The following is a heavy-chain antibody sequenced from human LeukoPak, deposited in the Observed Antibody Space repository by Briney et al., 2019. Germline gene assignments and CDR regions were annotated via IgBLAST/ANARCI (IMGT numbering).Heavy chain of an antibody. V-gene: IGHV1-8*01. CDR3: ARDLWPFLVVVMSHY. CDR2: MNPNSGNT. CDR1: GYTFTSYD. D-gene: IGHD3-22*01. J-gene: IGHJ4*02. Sequence: GASVKVSCKASGYTFTSYDINWVRQATGQGLEWMGWMNPNSGNTGYAQKFQGRVTMTRNTSISTAYMELSSLRSEDTAVYYCARDLWPFLVVVMSHYWGQGTLVTVSS.